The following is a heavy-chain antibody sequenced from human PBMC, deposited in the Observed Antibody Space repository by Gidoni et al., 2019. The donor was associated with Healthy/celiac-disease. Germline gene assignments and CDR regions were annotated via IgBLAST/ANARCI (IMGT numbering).Heavy chain of an antibody. Sequence: QVQLVDSGGGLVKPGGSLRLSCAASGFTFNDYYMSWIRQAPGKGLEWVSYISSSGSTIYYADAVKGRFTISRDNAKNSLYLQMNSLSAEDTAVYYCARVVYGDYYPGGPNDYWGQGTLVTVSS. V-gene: IGHV3-11*01. J-gene: IGHJ4*02. CDR1: GFTFNDYY. D-gene: IGHD4-17*01. CDR3: ARVVYGDYYPGGPNDY. CDR2: ISSSGSTI.